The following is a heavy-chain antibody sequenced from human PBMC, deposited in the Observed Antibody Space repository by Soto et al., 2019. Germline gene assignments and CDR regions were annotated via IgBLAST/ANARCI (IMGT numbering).Heavy chain of an antibody. CDR1: GFTFSSYW. V-gene: IGHV3-7*01. D-gene: IGHD4-17*01. Sequence: EVQLVESGGGLVQPGGSLRLSCAASGFTFSSYWMSWVRQAPGKGLEWVANIKQDGSEKYYVDSVKGRFTISRDNAKNSLYLQMNSLRAEDTAVYYCAREPGTVILPLGAFYIWGQGTMVTVSS. J-gene: IGHJ3*02. CDR3: AREPGTVILPLGAFYI. CDR2: IKQDGSEK.